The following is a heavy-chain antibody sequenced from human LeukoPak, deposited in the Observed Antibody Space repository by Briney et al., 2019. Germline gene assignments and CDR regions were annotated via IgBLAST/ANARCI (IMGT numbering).Heavy chain of an antibody. CDR1: GFTVSSNY. CDR3: ARMRGYCRSTSCRDY. D-gene: IGHD2-2*01. J-gene: IGHJ4*02. V-gene: IGHV3-66*02. Sequence: GGSLRLSCAASGFTVSSNYMSWVRQAPGKGLEWVSVIYSGGSTYYADSVKGRFTISRDNSKNTLYLQMNSLRAEDTAVYYCARMRGYCRSTSCRDYWGQGTLVTVSS. CDR2: IYSGGST.